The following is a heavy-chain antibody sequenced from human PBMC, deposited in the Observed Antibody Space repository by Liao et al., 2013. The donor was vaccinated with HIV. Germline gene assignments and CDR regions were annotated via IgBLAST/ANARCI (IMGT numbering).Heavy chain of an antibody. J-gene: IGHJ4*02. D-gene: IGHD3-22*01. CDR3: ATQWGNGYDPFDD. CDR1: GASMNRYY. CDR2: ISTSGST. V-gene: IGHV4-4*07. Sequence: QVQLQESAPGLVKPSETLSLTCTVSGASMNRYYWSFIRQPAGKGLEWIGRISTSGSTSYNPSLKRRVTMSVDTSKNQFSLKLTSVTAADTAVYYCATQWGNGYDPFDDWGQGALVTVSS.